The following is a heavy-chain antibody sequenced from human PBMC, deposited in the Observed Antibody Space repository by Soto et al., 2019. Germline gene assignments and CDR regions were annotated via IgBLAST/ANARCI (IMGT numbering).Heavy chain of an antibody. Sequence: ALTCTVSGASISSGGYYSWIRQHPGKDLEWIGYIYHSGTTYYNPSLKSRVSISIDTSNNQFSLRLSSVTAADTAVYYCARDWRHNWDAGGYYYYAMDVWGQGTTVTVSS. D-gene: IGHD1-1*01. V-gene: IGHV4-31*03. J-gene: IGHJ6*02. CDR3: ARDWRHNWDAGGYYYYAMDV. CDR1: GASISSGGYY. CDR2: IYHSGTT.